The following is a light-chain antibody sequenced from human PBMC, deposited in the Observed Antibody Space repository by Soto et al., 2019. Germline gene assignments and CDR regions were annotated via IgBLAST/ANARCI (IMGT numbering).Light chain of an antibody. CDR3: QSYDSRLSGSDV. CDR1: SSNIGAGYD. Sequence: QSVLTQPPSVSGAPGPRVTISCTGSSSNIGAGYDVNWSQQLPGTAPKLLIFGDSNRPSGVPDRFSGSKSGTSASLAITGLQADDEADYYGQSYDSRLSGSDVFGAGTKLTVL. V-gene: IGLV1-40*01. J-gene: IGLJ1*01. CDR2: GDS.